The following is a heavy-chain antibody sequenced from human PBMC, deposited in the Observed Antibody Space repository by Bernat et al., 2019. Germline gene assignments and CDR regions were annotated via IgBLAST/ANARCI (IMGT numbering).Heavy chain of an antibody. J-gene: IGHJ4*02. Sequence: QVQLQESGPGLVKPSETLSLTCGVSAYSISSGYYWGWIRQPPGKGLEWIGSIYPSGSTYYTLSLKSRVTISVDTSKNQFSLKLSSVTAADTAVYYCAREYGDYSSRYFDYWGQGTLVTVSS. CDR2: IYPSGST. D-gene: IGHD4-17*01. CDR1: AYSISSGYY. CDR3: AREYGDYSSRYFDY. V-gene: IGHV4-38-2*02.